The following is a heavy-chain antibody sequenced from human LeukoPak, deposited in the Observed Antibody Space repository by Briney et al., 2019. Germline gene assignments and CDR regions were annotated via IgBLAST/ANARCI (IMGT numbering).Heavy chain of an antibody. CDR2: IYYSGST. D-gene: IGHD3-9*01. V-gene: IGHV4-31*03. J-gene: IGHJ4*02. Sequence: SQTLSLTCTVSGGSISSGGYYWSWIRQHPGTGLEWIGYIYYSGSTYYNPSLKSRVTISVDTSKNQFSLKLSSVTAADTAVYYCARGPAAGYYIDYWGQGTLVTVSS. CDR3: ARGPAAGYYIDY. CDR1: GGSISSGGYY.